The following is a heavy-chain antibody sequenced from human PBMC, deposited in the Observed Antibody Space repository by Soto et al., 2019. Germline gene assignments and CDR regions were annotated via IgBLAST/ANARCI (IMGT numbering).Heavy chain of an antibody. CDR3: ARERRIAAVGLANPADY. CDR1: GGSISSGDYY. CDR2: IYYSGST. J-gene: IGHJ4*02. V-gene: IGHV4-30-4*01. Sequence: SETLSLTCTVSGGSISSGDYYWSWIRQPPGKGLEWIGYIYYSGSTYYNPSLKSRVTISVDTSKNQFSLKLSSVTAADTAVYYCARERRIAAVGLANPADYWGQGTLVTVSS. D-gene: IGHD6-25*01.